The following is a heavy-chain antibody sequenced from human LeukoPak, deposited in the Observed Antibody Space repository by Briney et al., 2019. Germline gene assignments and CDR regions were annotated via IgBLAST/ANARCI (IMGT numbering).Heavy chain of an antibody. Sequence: GGSLRLSCAASGSTFSSYAMHWVRQAPGKGLEWVAVISYDGSNKYYADSVKGRFTISRDNSKNTLYLQMNSLRAEDTAVYYCARVHYWGQGTLVTVSS. CDR1: GSTFSSYA. J-gene: IGHJ4*02. CDR2: ISYDGSNK. V-gene: IGHV3-30-3*01. CDR3: ARVHY.